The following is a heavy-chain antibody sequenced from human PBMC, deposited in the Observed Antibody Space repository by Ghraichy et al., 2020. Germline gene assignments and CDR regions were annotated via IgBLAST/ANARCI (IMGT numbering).Heavy chain of an antibody. CDR3: AKARGWTIDS. Sequence: GGSLRLSCAASGFTFSNYRMHWVRQAPGKGLQWVATIKGDASEKFYVDSVKDRFTISRDNAKNSVFLQMASLRDNDTALYFCAKARGWTIDSWGQGTLVTVSS. CDR1: GFTFSNYR. J-gene: IGHJ4*02. D-gene: IGHD3/OR15-3a*01. V-gene: IGHV3-7*05. CDR2: IKGDASEK.